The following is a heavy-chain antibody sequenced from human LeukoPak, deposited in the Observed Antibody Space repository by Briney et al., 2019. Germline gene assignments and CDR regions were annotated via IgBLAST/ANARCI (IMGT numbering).Heavy chain of an antibody. V-gene: IGHV3-21*01. CDR1: GFTFSSYT. CDR2: ISGSNSYI. CDR3: ARLGSQGGVAALDY. Sequence: GGSLRLSCAASGFTFSSYTMHWIRQAPGKGLEWVSSISGSNSYIFYADSVKGRFTISRDNAKNTPYLQMNSLRAEDTAVYYCARLGSQGGVAALDYWGQGTLVTVSS. J-gene: IGHJ4*02. D-gene: IGHD6-25*01.